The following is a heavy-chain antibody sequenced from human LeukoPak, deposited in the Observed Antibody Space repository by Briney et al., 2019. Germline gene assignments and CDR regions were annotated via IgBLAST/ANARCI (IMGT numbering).Heavy chain of an antibody. CDR1: GFTFDTHG. Sequence: GGSLRLSCAASGFTFDTHGMHWVRQAPGKGLEWVAAIWFDGSVKHYSDAVKGRFTISRDNSLNTLYLQMNSLRVEDTAMYYCAKDTAIQFLEPAFWGQGTLVTVSS. V-gene: IGHV3-33*06. J-gene: IGHJ4*02. CDR2: IWFDGSVK. D-gene: IGHD3-3*01. CDR3: AKDTAIQFLEPAF.